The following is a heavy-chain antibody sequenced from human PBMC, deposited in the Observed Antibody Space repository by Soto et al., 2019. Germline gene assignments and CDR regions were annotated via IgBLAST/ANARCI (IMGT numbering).Heavy chain of an antibody. CDR1: GFTFSSYS. J-gene: IGHJ4*02. Sequence: GGSLRLSCAASGFTFSSYSMNWVRQAPGKGLEWVSYISSSSSTIYYADSVKGRFTISRDNAKNSLYLQMNSLRAEDTAVYYCARDAYDSSSDYYPHWGQGTLVTVSS. CDR3: ARDAYDSSSDYYPH. D-gene: IGHD3-22*01. CDR2: ISSSSSTI. V-gene: IGHV3-48*01.